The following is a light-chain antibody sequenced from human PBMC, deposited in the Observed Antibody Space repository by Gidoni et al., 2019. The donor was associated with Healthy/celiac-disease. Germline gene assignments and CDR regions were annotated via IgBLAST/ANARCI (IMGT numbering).Light chain of an antibody. CDR3: QQYNNWPPGT. CDR2: GAS. J-gene: IGKJ5*01. CDR1: QSVSSN. Sequence: EIVMTQSPATLSVSPGERATLPCRASQSVSSNLACYQQKPGPAPRLLIYGASTRATGSPARCSGSGSGTEVTLTISSLQSEDVAVYYCQQYNNWPPGTFXQXTRLEIK. V-gene: IGKV3-15*01.